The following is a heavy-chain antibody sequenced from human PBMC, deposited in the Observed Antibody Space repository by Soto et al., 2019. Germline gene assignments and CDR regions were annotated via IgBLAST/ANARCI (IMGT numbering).Heavy chain of an antibody. D-gene: IGHD2-2*01. CDR1: GFTFSSYG. V-gene: IGHV3-30*18. Sequence: HPGGSLRLSCAASGFTFSSYGMHWVRQAPGKGLEWVAVISYDGSNKYYADSVKGRFTISRDNSKNTLYLQMNSLRAEDTAVYYCAKDIVVVPAAIEPYYYGMDVWGQGTTVTVSS. CDR3: AKDIVVVPAAIEPYYYGMDV. CDR2: ISYDGSNK. J-gene: IGHJ6*02.